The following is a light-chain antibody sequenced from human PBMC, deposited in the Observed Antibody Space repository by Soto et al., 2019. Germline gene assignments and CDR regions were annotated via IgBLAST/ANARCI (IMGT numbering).Light chain of an antibody. CDR2: EVS. V-gene: IGLV2-14*01. CDR3: SSYTSSSTRV. CDR1: SSDVGGYNY. Sequence: QSVLTQPASVSGSPGQSITISCTGTSSDVGGYNYVSWYQQHPGKAPKLMIYEVSNRPSGVSNRFSGSKPGNTASLTISGXXAXXXXDYYCSSYTSSSTRVFGTGTKLTVL. J-gene: IGLJ1*01.